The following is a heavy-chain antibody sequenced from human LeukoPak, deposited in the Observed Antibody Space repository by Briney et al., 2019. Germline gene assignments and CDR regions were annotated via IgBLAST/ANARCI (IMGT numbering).Heavy chain of an antibody. Sequence: TSSETLSLTCAVYGGSFSGYYWSWIRQPPGKGLEWIGEINHSGSTNYNPSLKSRVTISVDTSKNQFSLKLSSGTAADTAVYYCARGYGLSWVGDYWGQGTLVTVSS. CDR3: ARGYGLSWVGDY. D-gene: IGHD3-10*01. V-gene: IGHV4-34*01. CDR2: INHSGST. J-gene: IGHJ4*02. CDR1: GGSFSGYY.